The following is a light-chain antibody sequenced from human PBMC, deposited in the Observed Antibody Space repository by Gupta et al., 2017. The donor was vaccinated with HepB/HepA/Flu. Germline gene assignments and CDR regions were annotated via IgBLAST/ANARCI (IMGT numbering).Light chain of an antibody. CDR3: QQYYSTPYT. CDR1: QSVLYSSNNKNY. J-gene: IGKJ2*01. Sequence: DIVMTQYPDSLAASLGERATINCKSSQSVLYSSNNKNYFAWYQQKPGHPRKLLISGASTRESGVPDRFSGGGSGTDFTLTSSRLQAEYVAVYYCQQYYSTPYTFGQGTKLEIK. V-gene: IGKV4-1*01. CDR2: GAS.